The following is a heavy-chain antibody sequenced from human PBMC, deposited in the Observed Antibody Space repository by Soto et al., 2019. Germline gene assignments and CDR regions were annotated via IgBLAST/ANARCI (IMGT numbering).Heavy chain of an antibody. CDR3: ARDSYYDSRGFLSYDAFDI. Sequence: GASVKVSCKASGYTFTSYGISWVRQAPGQGLEWMGWISAYNGNTNYAQKLQGRVTMTTDTSTSTAYMELRSLRSDDTAVYYCARDSYYDSRGFLSYDAFDIWGQGKMVPVSS. J-gene: IGHJ3*02. CDR2: ISAYNGNT. D-gene: IGHD3-22*01. V-gene: IGHV1-18*01. CDR1: GYTFTSYG.